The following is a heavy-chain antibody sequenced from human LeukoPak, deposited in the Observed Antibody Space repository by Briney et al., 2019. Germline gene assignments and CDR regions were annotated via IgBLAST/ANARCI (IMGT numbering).Heavy chain of an antibody. Sequence: GESMKISCKGSGYSFTSYWISWVRQMPGKGLEWMGRIDPSDSYTNYSPSFQGHVTIPADKSISTAYLQWSSLKASDTAMYYCVRPSYGSGSYSFDYWGQGTLVTVSS. CDR3: VRPSYGSGSYSFDY. J-gene: IGHJ4*02. CDR1: GYSFTSYW. V-gene: IGHV5-10-1*01. CDR2: IDPSDSYT. D-gene: IGHD3-10*01.